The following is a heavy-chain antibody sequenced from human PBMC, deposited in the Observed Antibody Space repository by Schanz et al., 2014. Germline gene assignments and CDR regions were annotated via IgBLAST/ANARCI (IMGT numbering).Heavy chain of an antibody. V-gene: IGHV3-72*01. CDR1: GFTFSDHY. J-gene: IGHJ4*02. CDR2: VRNKNNRYTT. D-gene: IGHD2-15*01. Sequence: EVQLLESGGGLVQPGRSLRLSCAASGFTFSDHYMAWVRQAPGKGLEWVARVRNKNNRYTTGYAASVKGRFTISRDDSNISLYFPMNSLKPEETTMCYCARRASCSGSGWPFDSWGQGTLVTVSA. CDR3: ARRASCSGSGWPFDS.